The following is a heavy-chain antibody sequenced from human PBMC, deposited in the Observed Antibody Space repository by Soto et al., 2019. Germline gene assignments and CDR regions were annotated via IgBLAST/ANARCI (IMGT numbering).Heavy chain of an antibody. CDR3: SPIGGGLLTAEYFQH. V-gene: IGHV4-34*01. D-gene: IGHD2-15*01. Sequence: QVQLQQWGAGLLKPSETLSLTCAVYGGSFSGYYWSWIRQPPGKGLEWIGEINHSGSTNYNPSLKRRVTISVDASKNQFSLKLSSVTAADTAVYYCSPIGGGLLTAEYFQHWGQGTLVTVSS. J-gene: IGHJ1*01. CDR2: INHSGST. CDR1: GGSFSGYY.